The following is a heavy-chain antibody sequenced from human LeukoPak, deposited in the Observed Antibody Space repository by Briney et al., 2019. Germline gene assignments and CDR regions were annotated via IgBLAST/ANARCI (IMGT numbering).Heavy chain of an antibody. D-gene: IGHD3-10*01. Sequence: GGSLRLSCAASGFTFSSYSMNWVRQAPGKGLEWVSSISSSSSYIYYAGSVKGRFTISRDNAKNSLYLQMNSLRAEDTAVYYCARDSRYYGSGGYYFDYWGQGTLVTVSS. V-gene: IGHV3-21*01. CDR2: ISSSSSYI. CDR3: ARDSRYYGSGGYYFDY. J-gene: IGHJ4*02. CDR1: GFTFSSYS.